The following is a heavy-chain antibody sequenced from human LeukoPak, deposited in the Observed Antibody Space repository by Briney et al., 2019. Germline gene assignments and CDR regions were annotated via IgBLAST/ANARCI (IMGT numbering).Heavy chain of an antibody. V-gene: IGHV3-30*02. CDR3: AKEPRQWLAYYYYGMDV. J-gene: IGHJ6*02. Sequence: GGSLRLSCAASGFTFSSYGMHWVRQAPGKGLEWVAVIWYDGSNKYYADSVKGRFTISRDNSKNTLYLQMNSLRAEDTAVYYCAKEPRQWLAYYYYGMDVWGQGTTVTVSS. D-gene: IGHD6-19*01. CDR1: GFTFSSYG. CDR2: IWYDGSNK.